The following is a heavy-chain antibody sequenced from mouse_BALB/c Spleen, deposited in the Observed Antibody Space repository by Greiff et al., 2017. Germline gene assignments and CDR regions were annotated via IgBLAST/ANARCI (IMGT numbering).Heavy chain of an antibody. CDR3: ARGRDYDERSWFAY. J-gene: IGHJ3*01. Sequence: EVNVVESGGGLVKPGGSLKLSCAASGFTFSSYAMSWVRQTPEKRLEWVASISSGGSTYYPDSVKGRFTISRDNARNILYLQMSSLRSEDTAMYYCARGRDYDERSWFAYWGQGTLVTVSA. D-gene: IGHD2-4*01. CDR1: GFTFSSYA. CDR2: ISSGGST. V-gene: IGHV5-6-5*01.